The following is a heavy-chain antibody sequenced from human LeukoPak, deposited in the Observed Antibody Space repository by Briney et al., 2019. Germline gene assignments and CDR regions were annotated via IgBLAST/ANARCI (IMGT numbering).Heavy chain of an antibody. CDR2: ISSSSSYI. J-gene: IGHJ4*02. CDR3: ARDTDTGRSDAFEY. CDR1: GFTFSSYS. D-gene: IGHD1-26*01. Sequence: GGSLRLSCAASGFTFSSYSMNWVRQAPGKGLEWVSSISSSSSYIYYADSVKGRFTISRDNAKNTLYLQMNSLRAEDTAVYYCARDTDTGRSDAFEYWGQGTLVTVSS. V-gene: IGHV3-21*01.